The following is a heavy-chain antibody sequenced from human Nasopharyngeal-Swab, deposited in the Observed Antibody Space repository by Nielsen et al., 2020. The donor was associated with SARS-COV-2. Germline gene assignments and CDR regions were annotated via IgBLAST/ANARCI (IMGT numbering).Heavy chain of an antibody. Sequence: SETSLTCAVYGGSFSGYYWSWIRQPPGKGLEWIGEINHSGSTNYNPSLKSRVTISVDTSKNQFSLKLSSVTAADTAVYYCARGLGGYDSFDYWGQGTLVTVSS. CDR1: GGSFSGYY. CDR2: INHSGST. D-gene: IGHD5-12*01. J-gene: IGHJ4*02. CDR3: ARGLGGYDSFDY. V-gene: IGHV4-34*01.